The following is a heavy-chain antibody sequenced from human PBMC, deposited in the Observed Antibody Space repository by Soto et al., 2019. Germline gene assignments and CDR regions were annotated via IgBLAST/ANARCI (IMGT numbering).Heavy chain of an antibody. D-gene: IGHD2-8*01. V-gene: IGHV3-13*05. J-gene: IGHJ6*02. Sequence: EVQLVESGGGLVQPGGSLRLSCAASGFTFSSYDMHWVRQATGKGLEWVSAIGTAGDPYYPGSVKVRFTISRENAKNSLYLQMNSLRAGDTAVYYCARGGGDCTNGVCFTDYYYGMDVWGQGTTVTVSS. CDR3: ARGGGDCTNGVCFTDYYYGMDV. CDR1: GFTFSSYD. CDR2: IGTAGDP.